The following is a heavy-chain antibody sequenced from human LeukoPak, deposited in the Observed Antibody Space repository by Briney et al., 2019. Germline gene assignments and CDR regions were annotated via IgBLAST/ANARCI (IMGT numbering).Heavy chain of an antibody. J-gene: IGHJ3*02. CDR2: ISSSSSYI. V-gene: IGHV3-21*01. CDR1: GFTFSSYS. CDR3: ARGGVYSGSYYQVRDAFDI. Sequence: GGSLRLSCAASGFTFSSYSMIWVRQAPGKGLEWVSSISSSSSYIYYADSVKGRFTISRDNAKNSLYLQMNSLRAEDTAVYYCARGGVYSGSYYQVRDAFDIWGQGTMVTVSS. D-gene: IGHD1-26*01.